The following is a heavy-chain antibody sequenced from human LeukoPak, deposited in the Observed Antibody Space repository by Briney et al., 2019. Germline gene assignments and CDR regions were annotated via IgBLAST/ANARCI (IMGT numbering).Heavy chain of an antibody. CDR2: IYYSGST. Sequence: SQTLSLTCTVSGVSISSGGYYWGWHRQRQGKGLEWIVYIYYSGSTYYNPPLKSPVTISVDTSKNQFSLKLSSVTAADTAVYYCARAGVSSSMLHYFDYWGQGTLDTVSS. CDR3: ARAGVSSSMLHYFDY. J-gene: IGHJ4*02. D-gene: IGHD2-2*01. CDR1: GVSISSGGYY. V-gene: IGHV4-31*01.